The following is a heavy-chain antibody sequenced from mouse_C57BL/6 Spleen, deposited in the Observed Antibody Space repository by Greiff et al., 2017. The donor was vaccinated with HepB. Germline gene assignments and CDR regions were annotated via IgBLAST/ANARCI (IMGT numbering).Heavy chain of an antibody. V-gene: IGHV1-76*01. CDR1: GYTFTDYY. D-gene: IGHD2-5*01. CDR3: ARSGAYYSNYFDY. J-gene: IGHJ2*01. CDR2: IYPGSGNT. Sequence: QVQLKESGAELVRPGASVKLSCKASGYTFTDYYINWVKQRPGQGLEWIARIYPGSGNTYYNEKFKGKATLTAEKSSSTAYMQLSSLTSEDSAVYFCARSGAYYSNYFDYWGQGTTLTVSS.